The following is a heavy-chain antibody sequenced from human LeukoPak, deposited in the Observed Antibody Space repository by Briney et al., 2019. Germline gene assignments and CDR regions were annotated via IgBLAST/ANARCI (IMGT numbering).Heavy chain of an antibody. J-gene: IGHJ4*02. D-gene: IGHD6-13*01. CDR2: ISYDGSNK. V-gene: IGHV3-30*19. CDR1: GFTFSSYG. CDR3: ARTAYSSSWYSAFDY. Sequence: GGSLRLSCAASGFTFSSYGMHRVRKAPGQGLEWVAVISYDGSNKYYADSVKGRFTISRDNSKNTLYLQMNSLRAEDTAVYYCARTAYSSSWYSAFDYWGQGTLVTVSS.